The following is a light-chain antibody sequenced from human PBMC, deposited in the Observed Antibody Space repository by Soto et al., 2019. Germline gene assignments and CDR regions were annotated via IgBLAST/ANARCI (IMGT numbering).Light chain of an antibody. CDR3: AAWDDSLSGYV. J-gene: IGLJ1*01. Sequence: QSALTQPPSASGTPGQKVTISCSGSSSNIGDNYVYWHQQLPGTAPKLLIYRNNQRPSGVPDRFSGSKSGTSASLAISGLRSEDEADYYCAAWDDSLSGYVFGPGTKDTVL. CDR1: SSNIGDNY. V-gene: IGLV1-47*01. CDR2: RNN.